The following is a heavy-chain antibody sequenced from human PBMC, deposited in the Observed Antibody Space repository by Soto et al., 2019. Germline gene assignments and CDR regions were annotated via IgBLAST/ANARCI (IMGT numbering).Heavy chain of an antibody. Sequence: EAQLVESGGGLVQPGGSLRLSCAASGFSLSNYWMTWVRRAPGKRPEWVANIKQDGSATYYMDSVRGRFTISRDNANNSLFLQMNSLRAEDTALYYCARWTTALDYWGQGALVTVSS. CDR1: GFSLSNYW. D-gene: IGHD4-17*01. J-gene: IGHJ4*02. CDR3: ARWTTALDY. CDR2: IKQDGSAT. V-gene: IGHV3-7*03.